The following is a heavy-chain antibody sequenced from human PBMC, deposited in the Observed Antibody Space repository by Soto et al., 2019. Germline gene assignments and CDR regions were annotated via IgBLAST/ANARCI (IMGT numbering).Heavy chain of an antibody. V-gene: IGHV1-2*02. CDR2: INPITGGT. CDR3: ARNYYDSSDRDYLDY. J-gene: IGHJ4*02. D-gene: IGHD3-22*01. Sequence: ASVKVSCKASGYIFTSYYIHWVRQAPGQGLEWMGWINPITGGTNYAPKFQGRVTMTRDTSITTAYMELSRLRSDDTAVYYCARNYYDSSDRDYLDYWGQGTPVIVSS. CDR1: GYIFTSYY.